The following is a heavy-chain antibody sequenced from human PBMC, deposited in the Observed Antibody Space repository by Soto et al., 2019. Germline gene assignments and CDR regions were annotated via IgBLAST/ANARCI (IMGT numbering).Heavy chain of an antibody. D-gene: IGHD3-22*01. CDR1: GGSFSGYY. CDR2: INHSGST. Sequence: SETLSLTCAVYGGSFSGYYWSWIRQPPGKGLEWIGEINHSGSTNYNPSLKSRVTISVDTSKNQFSLKPSSVTAADTAVYSCAREYYYDSSGYCLAYWGQGTLVTVSS. CDR3: AREYYYDSSGYCLAY. V-gene: IGHV4-34*01. J-gene: IGHJ4*02.